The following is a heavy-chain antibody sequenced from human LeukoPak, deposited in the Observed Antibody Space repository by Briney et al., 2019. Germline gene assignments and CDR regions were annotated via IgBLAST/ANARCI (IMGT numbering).Heavy chain of an antibody. CDR3: AKPAAGCSSTSCYVRY. CDR2: ISGSGGST. Sequence: GGSLRLSCAASGFTFSSYAMSWVRRAPGKGLEWVSAISGSGGSTYYADSVKGRFTISRDNSKNTLYLQMNSLRAEDTAVYYCAKPAAGCSSTSCYVRYWSQGTLVTVSS. CDR1: GFTFSSYA. J-gene: IGHJ4*02. D-gene: IGHD2-2*01. V-gene: IGHV3-23*01.